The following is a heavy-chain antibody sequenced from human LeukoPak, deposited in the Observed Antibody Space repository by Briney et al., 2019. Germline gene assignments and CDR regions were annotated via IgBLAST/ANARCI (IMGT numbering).Heavy chain of an antibody. V-gene: IGHV1-2*06. CDR1: GYTFTDYY. CDR3: ARDLNYYDSSGSGY. Sequence: ASVKVSCXASGYTFTDYYMHWVRQALGQGLEWMGRINPNSGGTNYAQKFQGRVTMTRDTSISTAYMELSRLRSDDTAVYYCARDLNYYDSSGSGYWGQGTLVTVSS. J-gene: IGHJ4*02. CDR2: INPNSGGT. D-gene: IGHD3-22*01.